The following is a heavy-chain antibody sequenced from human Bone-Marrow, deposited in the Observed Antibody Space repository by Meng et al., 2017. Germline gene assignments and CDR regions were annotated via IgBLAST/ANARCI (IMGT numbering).Heavy chain of an antibody. V-gene: IGHV1-69*05. CDR1: GGTFSSYA. CDR3: AGKTYSSGWGEYFQH. D-gene: IGHD6-19*01. Sequence: QVQLVQSGAEVKKPGSSVKVSFKASGGTFSSYAISWVRQAPGQGLEWMGGIIPIFGTANYAQKFQGRVTITTDESTSTAYMELSSLRSEDTAVYYCAGKTYSSGWGEYFQHWGQGTLVTVSS. CDR2: IIPIFGTA. J-gene: IGHJ1*01.